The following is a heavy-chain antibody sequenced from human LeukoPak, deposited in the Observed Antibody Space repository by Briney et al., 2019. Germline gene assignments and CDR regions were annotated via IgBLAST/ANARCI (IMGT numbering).Heavy chain of an antibody. Sequence: ASVKVSCKASGYTFTGYYMHWVRQAPGQGLEWMGRINPNSGGTNYAQKFQGRVTMTRDTSISTAYMKLSRLRSDDTAVYYCARDGGYYDSSGYYFDYWGQGTLVTVSS. CDR2: INPNSGGT. J-gene: IGHJ4*02. D-gene: IGHD3-22*01. V-gene: IGHV1-2*06. CDR1: GYTFTGYY. CDR3: ARDGGYYDSSGYYFDY.